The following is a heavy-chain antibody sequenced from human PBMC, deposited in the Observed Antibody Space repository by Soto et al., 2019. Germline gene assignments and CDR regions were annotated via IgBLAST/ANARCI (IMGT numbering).Heavy chain of an antibody. J-gene: IGHJ4*02. CDR1: GFTFSDFY. CDR2: ISPKSNYR. CDR3: VRGGGGGQFDS. Sequence: QIQLVESGGGLVKPGGALRLSCEASGFTFSDFYMSWIRQAPGKGLEWLSYISPKSNYREYAESVKGRHTISRDNAKTALSLQMNSLRVDDTAVYYCVRGGGGGQFDSWGQGTLVTVSS. V-gene: IGHV3-11*06. D-gene: IGHD2-21*01.